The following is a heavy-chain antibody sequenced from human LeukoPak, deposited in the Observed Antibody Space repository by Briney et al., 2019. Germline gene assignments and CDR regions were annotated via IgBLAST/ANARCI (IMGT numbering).Heavy chain of an antibody. CDR2: INWNGGST. CDR1: GFTFDDYG. Sequence: GGSLRLSCAASGFTFDDYGMSWVRQAPGKGLEWVSGINWNGGSTGYADSVKGRFTISRDNAKNSLYLQMNSLRGDDTAIYYCARDPRGPTGYDHSGRDTFDYWGQGTLVTVSS. CDR3: ARDPRGPTGYDHSGRDTFDY. J-gene: IGHJ4*02. D-gene: IGHD1-26*01. V-gene: IGHV3-20*04.